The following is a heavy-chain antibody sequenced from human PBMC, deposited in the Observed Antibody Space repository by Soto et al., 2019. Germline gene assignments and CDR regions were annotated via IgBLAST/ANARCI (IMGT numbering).Heavy chain of an antibody. D-gene: IGHD2-2*01. J-gene: IGHJ4*02. V-gene: IGHV1-18*01. CDR1: GYTFTSYG. CDR3: ARIPEELDIVIVPVDYFDY. Sequence: QVQLVQSGAEVKKPGASVKVSCKASGYTFTSYGISWVRQAPGQGLEWMGWISAYNGNTNYAQKLQGRVTMTTDTSTSTANMELRSLRSDDTAVYYCARIPEELDIVIVPVDYFDYWGQGSLVTDAS. CDR2: ISAYNGNT.